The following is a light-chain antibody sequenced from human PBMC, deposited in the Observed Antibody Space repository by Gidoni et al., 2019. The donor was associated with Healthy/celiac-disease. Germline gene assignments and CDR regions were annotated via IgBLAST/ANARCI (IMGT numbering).Light chain of an antibody. CDR1: QSVSSN. CDR3: QQYNNWPGT. V-gene: IGKV3-15*01. J-gene: IGKJ1*01. Sequence: EIVMTQSPATLSVSPGERATLSCRASQSVSSNLAWYQQKPGQAPRLLIYGASTRATGIPARFSGSGSGTEFTLTLSSLQSEDLAVYYCQQYNNWPGTFGQGTKVEIK. CDR2: GAS.